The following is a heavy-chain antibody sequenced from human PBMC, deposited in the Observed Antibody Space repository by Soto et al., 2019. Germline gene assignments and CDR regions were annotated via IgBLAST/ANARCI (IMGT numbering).Heavy chain of an antibody. V-gene: IGHV1-69*01. D-gene: IGHD2-15*01. CDR1: GGTFSSNT. Sequence: QVQLVQSRAEVKKPGSSVKVSCKASGGTFSSNTISWVRQAPGQGLEWMGGIIPIFGTANYAQKFQGRVTITADESTSTTYMDLSSLRSEDTAVYYCAREVELLLVYWGQGTLVTVSS. CDR2: IIPIFGTA. J-gene: IGHJ4*02. CDR3: AREVELLLVY.